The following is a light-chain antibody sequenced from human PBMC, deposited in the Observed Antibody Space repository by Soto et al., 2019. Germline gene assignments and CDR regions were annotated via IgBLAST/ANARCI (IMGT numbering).Light chain of an antibody. J-gene: IGLJ2*01. Sequence: QSALTQPASVSGSPGQSITISCTGTSSDVGGYNYVSWYQQHPGKAPKLMIYDVSNRPSGVSNRFSGPKSGNTASLTISGLQAEDEADYYCGSYTSNHVVFGGGTKLTVL. CDR2: DVS. V-gene: IGLV2-14*01. CDR1: SSDVGGYNY. CDR3: GSYTSNHVV.